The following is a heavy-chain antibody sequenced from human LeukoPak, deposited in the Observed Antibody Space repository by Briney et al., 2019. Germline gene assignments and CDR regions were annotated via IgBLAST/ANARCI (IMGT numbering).Heavy chain of an antibody. J-gene: IGHJ6*03. CDR2: PCHSDT. D-gene: IGHD4-11*01. Sequence: PCHSDTRYSPSFQGQVTISADKSISTAYLQWSSLKASDTAMYYCARLGYSIPRYYYMDVWGKGTTVTVSS. V-gene: IGHV5-51*01. CDR3: ARLGYSIPRYYYMDV.